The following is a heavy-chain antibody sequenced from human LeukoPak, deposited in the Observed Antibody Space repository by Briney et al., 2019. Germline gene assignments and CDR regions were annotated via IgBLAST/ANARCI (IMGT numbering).Heavy chain of an antibody. CDR1: GDSIRSGGYT. CDR2: IYKSAST. V-gene: IGHV4-30-2*01. Sequence: SQTLSLTCVVSGDSIRSGGYTWTWIRQAPGMGLEWIGYIYKSASTYYNPSLKSRVTISIDRSKNQFSLNLTSVTAADTAVYYCARDRLGELAGTFDSWGQGTLVTVSS. D-gene: IGHD6-19*01. CDR3: ARDRLGELAGTFDS. J-gene: IGHJ4*02.